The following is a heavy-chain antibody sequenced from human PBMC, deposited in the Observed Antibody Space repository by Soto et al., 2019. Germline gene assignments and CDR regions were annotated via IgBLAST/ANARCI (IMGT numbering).Heavy chain of an antibody. Sequence: ASVKVSCKASGGTFSSYAISWVRQAPGQGLEWMGGIIPIFGTANYAQKFQGRVTITADESTSTAYMELSSLRSEDTAVYYCARYPPGGGDSNWFDPSGQRTLVTLS. J-gene: IGHJ5*02. CDR2: IIPIFGTA. CDR1: GGTFSSYA. D-gene: IGHD2-21*02. CDR3: ARYPPGGGDSNWFDP. V-gene: IGHV1-69*13.